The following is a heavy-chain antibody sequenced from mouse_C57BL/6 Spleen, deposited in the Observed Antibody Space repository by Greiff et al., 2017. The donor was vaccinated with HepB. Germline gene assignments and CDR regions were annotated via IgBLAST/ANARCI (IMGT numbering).Heavy chain of an antibody. J-gene: IGHJ4*01. CDR1: GYTFTDYE. CDR2: LDPETGGT. Sequence: QVQLQQSGAELVRPGASVTLSCKASGYTFTDYEMHWVKQTPVHGLEWIGALDPETGGTASNQKFKGKAILTADKSSIPAYMELRSLTSEDSAVYYCTRGGAGVHYYAMDYWGQGTSVTVSS. V-gene: IGHV1-15*01. CDR3: TRGGAGVHYYAMDY.